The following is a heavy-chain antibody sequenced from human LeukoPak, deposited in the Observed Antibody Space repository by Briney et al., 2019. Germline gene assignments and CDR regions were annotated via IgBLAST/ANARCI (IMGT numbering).Heavy chain of an antibody. Sequence: PGGSLRLSCAASGFTFSSSAMSWVRQAPGKGLEWVSGISGSGGSTYYADSVKGRFTISRDNSNNTLNLQMNSLRAEDTAVYYCANDGGWLHTYWGQGTLVTVSS. CDR1: GFTFSSSA. V-gene: IGHV3-23*01. J-gene: IGHJ4*02. CDR2: ISGSGGST. D-gene: IGHD5-12*01. CDR3: ANDGGWLHTY.